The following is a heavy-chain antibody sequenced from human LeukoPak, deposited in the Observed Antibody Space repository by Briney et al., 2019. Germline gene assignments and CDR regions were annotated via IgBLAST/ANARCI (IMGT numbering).Heavy chain of an antibody. V-gene: IGHV3-30-3*01. Sequence: PGGSLRLSCAASGFTFSSYAMHWVRQAPGKGLEWVAVISYDGSNKYYADSVKGRFTISRDNSKNTLYLQMNSLRAEDTAVYYCARGTRVAGTPTRSRIDYWGQGTLVTVSS. CDR2: ISYDGSNK. J-gene: IGHJ4*02. CDR1: GFTFSSYA. CDR3: ARGTRVAGTPTRSRIDY. D-gene: IGHD6-19*01.